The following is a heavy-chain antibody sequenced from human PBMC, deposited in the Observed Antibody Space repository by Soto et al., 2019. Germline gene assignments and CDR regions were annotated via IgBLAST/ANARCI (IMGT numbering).Heavy chain of an antibody. CDR1: GFSVSTNY. CDR3: ARGRSASSDFDY. J-gene: IGHJ4*02. Sequence: EVQLVESGGGLVQPGGSLRLFCAASGFSVSTNYMNWVRQAPGKGLEWVSVIYSGGTTYYADSVKGRFTISRDNSKITLYLQMNSLRAEDTAVYYCARGRSASSDFDYWGQGTLVTVSS. CDR2: IYSGGTT. D-gene: IGHD3-10*01. V-gene: IGHV3-66*01.